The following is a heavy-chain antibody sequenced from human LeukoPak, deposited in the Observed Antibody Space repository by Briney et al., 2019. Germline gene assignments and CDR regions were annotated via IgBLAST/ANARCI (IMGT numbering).Heavy chain of an antibody. V-gene: IGHV1-18*04. CDR3: AREAPTVTAHFDY. J-gene: IGHJ4*02. CDR1: GYTFTGYY. Sequence: ASVKVSCKASGYTFTGYYMHWVRQAPGQGLEWMGWISAYNGNTNYAQKLQGRVTMTTDTSTSTAYMELRSLRSDDTAVYYCAREAPTVTAHFDYWGQGTLVTVAS. D-gene: IGHD4-17*01. CDR2: ISAYNGNT.